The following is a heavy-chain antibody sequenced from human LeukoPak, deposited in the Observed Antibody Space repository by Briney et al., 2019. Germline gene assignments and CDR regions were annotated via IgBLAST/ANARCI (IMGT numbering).Heavy chain of an antibody. V-gene: IGHV1-69*06. CDR2: IIPIFGTA. CDR3: ARDYLRTMIVVARGDAFDI. Sequence: SVKVSCKASGYTFTGYYMHWVRQAPGQGLEWMGGIIPIFGTANYAQKFQGRVTITADKSTSTAYMELSSLRSEDTAVYYCARDYLRTMIVVARGDAFDIWGQGTMVTVSS. J-gene: IGHJ3*02. CDR1: GYTFTGYY. D-gene: IGHD3-22*01.